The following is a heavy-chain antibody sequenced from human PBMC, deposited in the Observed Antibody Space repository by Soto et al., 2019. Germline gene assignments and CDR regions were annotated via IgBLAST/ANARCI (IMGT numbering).Heavy chain of an antibody. V-gene: IGHV4-61*01. J-gene: IGHJ6*02. CDR3: ARARGYSYGYHYYYGMDV. D-gene: IGHD5-18*01. Sequence: PSETLSLTCTVSGGSVRSGNYYWSWSRQPPGKGLEWIGYIYYLGSTDYDPALKSRVTMSLDMSKNQFSLKLSSVTAADTAVYYCARARGYSYGYHYYYGMDVWGQGTTVTVSS. CDR2: IYYLGST. CDR1: GGSVRSGNYY.